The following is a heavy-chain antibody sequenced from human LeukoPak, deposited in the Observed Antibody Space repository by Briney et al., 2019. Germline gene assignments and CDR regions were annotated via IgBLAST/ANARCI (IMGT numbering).Heavy chain of an antibody. CDR3: ARNRGDYDYVWGSYRSRNYFDY. CDR2: INHSGST. Sequence: SETLSLTCAVYGGSFSGYYWSWIRQPPGKGLEWIGEINHSGSTNYNPSLKSRVTISVDTSKNQFPLKLSSVTAADTAVYYCARNRGDYDYVWGSYRSRNYFDYWGQGTLVTVSS. J-gene: IGHJ4*02. V-gene: IGHV4-34*01. D-gene: IGHD3-16*02. CDR1: GGSFSGYY.